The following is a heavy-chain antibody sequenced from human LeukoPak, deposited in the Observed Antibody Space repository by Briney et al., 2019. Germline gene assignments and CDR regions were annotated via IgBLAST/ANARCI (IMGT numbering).Heavy chain of an antibody. Sequence: AGESLKISCKGSGYIFTSYWISWVRQLPGKGLEWMGRIDPSDSYTNYSPSFQGHVTISADKSISTAYLQWSSLKASDTAMYYCARTGQVGMDVWGQGTTVTVSS. CDR2: IDPSDSYT. J-gene: IGHJ6*02. CDR3: ARTGQVGMDV. CDR1: GYIFTSYW. V-gene: IGHV5-10-1*01.